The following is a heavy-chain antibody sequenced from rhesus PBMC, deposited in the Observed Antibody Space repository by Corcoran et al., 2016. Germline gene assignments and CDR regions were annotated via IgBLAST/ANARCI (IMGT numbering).Heavy chain of an antibody. CDR1: GGSISGYY. CDR2: IDGNIAGN. D-gene: IGHD4-23*01. V-gene: IGHV4-81*01. J-gene: IGHJ4*01. Sequence: QVQLQESGPGLVKPSETLSLTCTVSGGSISGYYWSWIRQPPGKGLEWIGNIDGNIAGNNYNPSLKSRVTISKDTSKNQFSLKLSSVTAADTAVYYCARYTVSGIDYWGQGVLVTVSS. CDR3: ARYTVSGIDY.